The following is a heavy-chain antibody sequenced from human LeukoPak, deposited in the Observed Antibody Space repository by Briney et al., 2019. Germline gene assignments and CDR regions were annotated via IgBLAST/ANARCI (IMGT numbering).Heavy chain of an antibody. V-gene: IGHV1-2*04. Sequence: ASVKVSCKASGYTFTGYYMHWVRQAPGQGLEWMGWINPNSGGTNYAQKFQGWVTMTRDTSISTAYMELSRLRSDDTAVYYCARAPFDFWSANSPSEYFQHWGQGTLVTVSS. CDR3: ARAPFDFWSANSPSEYFQH. D-gene: IGHD3-3*01. J-gene: IGHJ1*01. CDR1: GYTFTGYY. CDR2: INPNSGGT.